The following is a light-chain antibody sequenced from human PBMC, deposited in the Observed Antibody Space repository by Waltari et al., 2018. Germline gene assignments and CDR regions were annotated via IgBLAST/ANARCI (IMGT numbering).Light chain of an antibody. J-gene: IGKJ2*01. V-gene: IGKV3-15*01. CDR1: HNVSDN. CDR2: GVS. CDR3: QQYMNWPPGYT. Sequence: EILMTQSPVALSVSAGERASLSCRASHNVSDNLAWYQPRPGQAPALLIYGVSIRAPGVPDRFSGGGSATQFTLTINNLQSSDSAVYYCQQYMNWPPGYTFGQGTKVEIK.